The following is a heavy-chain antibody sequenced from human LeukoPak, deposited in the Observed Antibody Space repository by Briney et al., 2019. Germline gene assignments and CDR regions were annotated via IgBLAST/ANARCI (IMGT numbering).Heavy chain of an antibody. V-gene: IGHV3-23*01. CDR3: ARVGYDILTGYYSHYYYYMDV. J-gene: IGHJ6*03. Sequence: PGGSLRLSCVVSGFTFSSYAMSWVRQAPGKGLEWVSGISGSGGSTYYADSVKGRFTISRDNAKNSLYLQMNSLRAEDTAVYYCARVGYDILTGYYSHYYYYMDVWGKGTTVTISS. D-gene: IGHD3-9*01. CDR1: GFTFSSYA. CDR2: ISGSGGST.